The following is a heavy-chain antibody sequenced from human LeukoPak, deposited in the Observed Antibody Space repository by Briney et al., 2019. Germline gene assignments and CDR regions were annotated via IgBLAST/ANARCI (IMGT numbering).Heavy chain of an antibody. CDR1: GFTFGSYW. Sequence: GGSLRLSCAASGFTFGSYWMNWVRQAPGKGLEWVANIKQDGSEKYYVDSVKGRFTISRDNAKNSLYLQMNSLRAEDTAVYYCTRGGHTYFYWGQGTLVTVSS. D-gene: IGHD5-18*01. J-gene: IGHJ4*02. CDR3: TRGGHTYFY. CDR2: IKQDGSEK. V-gene: IGHV3-7*05.